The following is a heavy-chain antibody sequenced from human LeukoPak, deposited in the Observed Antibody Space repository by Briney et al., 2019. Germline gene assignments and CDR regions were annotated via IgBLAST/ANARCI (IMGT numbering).Heavy chain of an antibody. J-gene: IGHJ3*02. D-gene: IGHD1-26*01. CDR2: IYPGDSDT. CDR3: ARLIGELSDAFDI. V-gene: IGHV5-51*01. Sequence: GESLKISCKVSGYSYTSYWIGWVRQMPGQGRERMGIIYPGDSDTRYSPSFQGQVTISADKSISTAYLQWSSLKASDTAMYYCARLIGELSDAFDIWGQGTMVTVSS. CDR1: GYSYTSYW.